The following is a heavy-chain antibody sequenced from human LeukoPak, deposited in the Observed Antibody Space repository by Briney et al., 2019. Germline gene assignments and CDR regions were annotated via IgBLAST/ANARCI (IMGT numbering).Heavy chain of an antibody. J-gene: IGHJ4*02. D-gene: IGHD6-13*01. Sequence: VXQAPXXGXEWVANIKQDGSERYYVDSVKGRFTISRDNAKNSLYLQMNSLRAEDTAVYYCARTAGTFDYWGQGTLVTVSS. V-gene: IGHV3-7*03. CDR3: ARTAGTFDY. CDR2: IKQDGSER.